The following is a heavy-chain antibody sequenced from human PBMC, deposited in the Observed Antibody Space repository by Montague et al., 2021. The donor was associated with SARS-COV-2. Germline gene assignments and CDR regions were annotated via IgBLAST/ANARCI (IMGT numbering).Heavy chain of an antibody. CDR1: GDSVSSGAYY. CDR3: AREYFDSSGLVWIDP. D-gene: IGHD3-22*01. Sequence: SETLSLTCIVSGDSVSSGAYYWSWIRQPPGKGPEWIAYIYYSGNTYTKYNPSLESRVSISVDTSKNQFSLKLTSGSAADTAVYYCAREYFDSSGLVWIDPWGQGTLVIVSS. CDR2: IYYSGNTYT. V-gene: IGHV4-61*08. J-gene: IGHJ5*02.